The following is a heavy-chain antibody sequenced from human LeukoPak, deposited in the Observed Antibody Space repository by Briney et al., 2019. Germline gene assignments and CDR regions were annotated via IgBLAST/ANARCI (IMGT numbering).Heavy chain of an antibody. CDR1: GGSISSYY. CDR3: ARTFDP. CDR2: IYYSGST. V-gene: IGHV4-59*08. Sequence: KSSETLSLTCTVSGGSISSYYWSWIRQPPGKGLEWIGYIYYSGSTYYNPSLKSRVTISVDTSKNQFSLKLSSVTAADTAVYYCARTFDPWGQGTLVTVSS. J-gene: IGHJ5*02.